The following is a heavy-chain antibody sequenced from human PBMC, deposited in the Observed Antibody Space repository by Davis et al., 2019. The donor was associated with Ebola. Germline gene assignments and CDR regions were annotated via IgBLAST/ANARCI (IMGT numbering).Heavy chain of an antibody. V-gene: IGHV3-30-3*01. CDR3: ARGSGPRLGYFDY. CDR2: ISYDGSNK. Sequence: GESLKISCAASGFTFSSYAMHWVRQAPGKGLEWVAVISYDGSNKYYADSVKGRFTISRDNSKNTLYLQMNSLRAEDTAVYYCARGSGPRLGYFDYWGQGILVTVSS. D-gene: IGHD2-15*01. J-gene: IGHJ4*02. CDR1: GFTFSSYA.